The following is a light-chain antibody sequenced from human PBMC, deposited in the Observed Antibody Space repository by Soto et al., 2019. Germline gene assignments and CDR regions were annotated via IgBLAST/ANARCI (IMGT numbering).Light chain of an antibody. J-gene: IGKJ1*01. CDR1: QIISTY. V-gene: IGKV1-39*01. CDR2: AAS. Sequence: DIQMTQSPSSLSASVGDRVTITCRASQIISTYLNWYQQRAGLAPRLLIYAASSLQSGVPPRFSGSGSGTDFTLTISSLQPEDCATYCCQQTYSAPPTFGQGTKVEIK. CDR3: QQTYSAPPT.